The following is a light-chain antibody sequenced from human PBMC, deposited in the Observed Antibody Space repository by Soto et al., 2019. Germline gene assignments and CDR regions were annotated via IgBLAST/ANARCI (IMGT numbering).Light chain of an antibody. CDR1: SSNIGAGYD. Sequence: QSVLTQPPSVSGAPGQRVTISCTGSSSNIGAGYDVHWYQQLPGTAPKLVIYANTNRPSGVPDRFSGSKSGTSASLAITGLRAEDEADYYCSSYTGGNPSYVFGTGTKV. CDR3: SSYTGGNPSYV. J-gene: IGLJ1*01. CDR2: ANT. V-gene: IGLV1-40*01.